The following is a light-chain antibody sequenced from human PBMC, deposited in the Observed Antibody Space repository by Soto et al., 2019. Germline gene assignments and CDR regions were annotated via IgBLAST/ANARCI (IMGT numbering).Light chain of an antibody. CDR3: QQYYRWPIT. V-gene: IGKV3-15*01. J-gene: IGKJ5*01. CDR1: QSVSSN. Sequence: EIVMTQSPATLSVSPGERATLSCRASQSVSSNLAWCQQKPGQAPRLLIYETSTRATGVPARLTGSGSATAYTLTTTSLESEDFAVYYCQQYYRWPITFGQGTRLEIK. CDR2: ETS.